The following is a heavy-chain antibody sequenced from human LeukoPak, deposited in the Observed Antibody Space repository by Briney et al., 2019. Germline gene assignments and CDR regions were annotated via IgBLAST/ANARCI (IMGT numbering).Heavy chain of an antibody. Sequence: PGGSLRLSCAASGFTFSSYGMHWVRQAPGKGLEWVAVIWYDGSNKYYADSVKGRFTISRDNSKNTLYLQMNSLRAEDTAVYYCARDRGSGSYVPDAFVIWGQGTMVTVSS. CDR2: IWYDGSNK. D-gene: IGHD1-26*01. V-gene: IGHV3-33*08. CDR1: GFTFSSYG. CDR3: ARDRGSGSYVPDAFVI. J-gene: IGHJ3*02.